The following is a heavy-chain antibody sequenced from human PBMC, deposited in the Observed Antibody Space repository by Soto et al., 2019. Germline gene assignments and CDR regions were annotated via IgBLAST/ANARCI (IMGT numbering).Heavy chain of an antibody. CDR2: IIPIFGTA. D-gene: IGHD3-22*01. Sequence: ASVKVSCKASGGTFSSYAISWVRQAPGQGLEWMGGIIPIFGTANYAQKFQGRVTITADESTSTAYMELSSLRSEDTAVYYCARSPPYYYDSSGTVFYFDYWGQGTLVTVSS. J-gene: IGHJ4*02. CDR3: ARSPPYYYDSSGTVFYFDY. CDR1: GGTFSSYA. V-gene: IGHV1-69*13.